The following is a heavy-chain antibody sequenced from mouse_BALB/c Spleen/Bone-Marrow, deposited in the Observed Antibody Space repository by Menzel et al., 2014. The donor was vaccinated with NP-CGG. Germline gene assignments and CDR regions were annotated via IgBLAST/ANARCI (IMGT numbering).Heavy chain of an antibody. Sequence: DVMLVESGVGLVQPGGSLKLSCATSGFTFSDHYMYWIRQTPDKRLEWVAYITNGGGSTYYLDTVKGRFTISRDNAKNTLYLQVSRLKSKDTAMYYCARHHGSGECAYWGQGTLVTVSA. CDR3: ARHHGSGECAY. CDR2: ITNGGGST. V-gene: IGHV5-12*02. J-gene: IGHJ3*01. CDR1: GFTFSDHY. D-gene: IGHD1-1*01.